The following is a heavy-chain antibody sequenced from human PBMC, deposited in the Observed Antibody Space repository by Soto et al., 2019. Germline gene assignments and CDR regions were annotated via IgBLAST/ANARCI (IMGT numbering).Heavy chain of an antibody. CDR3: ARLGYGDYQTYYFDY. Sequence: ASVKVSCKASGGTFSSYAISWVRQAPGQGLEWMGGIIPIFGTANYAQKFQGRVTITADESTSTAYMELSSLRSEDTAVYYCARLGYGDYQTYYFDYWGQGTLVTVSS. CDR2: IIPIFGTA. CDR1: GGTFSSYA. J-gene: IGHJ4*02. V-gene: IGHV1-69*13. D-gene: IGHD4-17*01.